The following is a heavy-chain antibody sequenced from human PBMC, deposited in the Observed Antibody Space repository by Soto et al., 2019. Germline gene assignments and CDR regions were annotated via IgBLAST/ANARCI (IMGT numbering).Heavy chain of an antibody. J-gene: IGHJ4*02. CDR2: ISSSSSYI. D-gene: IGHD4-17*01. Sequence: PGGSLRLSCAASGFTFSSYSTNWVRQAPGKGLEWVSSISSSSSYIYYADSVKGRFTISRDNAKNSLYLQMNSLRAEDTAVYYCATTDDYGDTLSTYYFDYWGQGTLVTVSS. V-gene: IGHV3-21*06. CDR1: GFTFSSYS. CDR3: ATTDDYGDTLSTYYFDY.